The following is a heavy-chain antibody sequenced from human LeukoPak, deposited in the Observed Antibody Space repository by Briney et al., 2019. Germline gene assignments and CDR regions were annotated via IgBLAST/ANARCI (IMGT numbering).Heavy chain of an antibody. Sequence: GASVKVSCKASGYTFTGYYMHWVRQAPGQGLEWMGWINPNSGGTNYAQKFQGRVTMTRDTSISTAYMELSSLRSDDTAVYYCARVGAGGESHDAFDIWGQGTMVTVSS. CDR1: GYTFTGYY. CDR2: INPNSGGT. D-gene: IGHD1-14*01. V-gene: IGHV1-2*02. J-gene: IGHJ3*02. CDR3: ARVGAGGESHDAFDI.